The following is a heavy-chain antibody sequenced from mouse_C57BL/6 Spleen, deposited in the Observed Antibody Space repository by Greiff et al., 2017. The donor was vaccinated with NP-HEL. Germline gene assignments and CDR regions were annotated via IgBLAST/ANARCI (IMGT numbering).Heavy chain of an antibody. J-gene: IGHJ1*03. V-gene: IGHV1-15*01. Sequence: VQLQQSGAELVRPGASVTLSCKASGYTFTDYEMHWVKQTPVHGLEWIGAIDPETGGTAYNQKFKGKAILTADKSSSTAYMELRSLTSEDSAVDYCTRKDYGSSYYWYFDVWGTGTTVTVSS. CDR2: IDPETGGT. D-gene: IGHD1-1*01. CDR3: TRKDYGSSYYWYFDV. CDR1: GYTFTDYE.